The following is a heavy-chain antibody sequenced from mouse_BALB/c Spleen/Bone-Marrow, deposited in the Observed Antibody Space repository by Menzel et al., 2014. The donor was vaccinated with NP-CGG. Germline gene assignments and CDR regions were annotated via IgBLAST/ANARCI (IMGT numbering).Heavy chain of an antibody. J-gene: IGHJ4*01. D-gene: IGHD1-1*01. CDR1: GFTFSSYT. Sequence: EVKLMESGGGLVQPGGSLKLSCAASGFTFSSYTMSCVRQTPEKRLEWVAYISNGGGSTYYPDTVKGRFTISRDNAKNTLYLQMSSLKSEDTAMYYCARHGYYGSRAMDYWGQGTSVTVSS. V-gene: IGHV5-12-2*01. CDR3: ARHGYYGSRAMDY. CDR2: ISNGGGST.